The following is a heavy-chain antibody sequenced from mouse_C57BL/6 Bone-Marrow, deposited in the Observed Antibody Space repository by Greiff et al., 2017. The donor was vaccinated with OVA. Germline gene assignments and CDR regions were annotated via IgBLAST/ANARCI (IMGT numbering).Heavy chain of an antibody. CDR2: ISSGGSYT. J-gene: IGHJ2*01. D-gene: IGHD3-2*02. Sequence: EVQLVESGGDLVKPGGSLKLSCAASGFTFSSYGMSWVRQTPDKRLEWVATISSGGSYTYYPDSVKGRFTISRDNAKNTLYLQMSSLRSEDTALYYCARGDSSGYDDYFDYWGQGTTLTVSS. CDR3: ARGDSSGYDDYFDY. CDR1: GFTFSSYG. V-gene: IGHV5-6*01.